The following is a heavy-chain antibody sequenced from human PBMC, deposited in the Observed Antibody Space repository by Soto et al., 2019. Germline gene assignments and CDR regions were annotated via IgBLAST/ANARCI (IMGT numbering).Heavy chain of an antibody. V-gene: IGHV3-66*01. CDR2: IYSGGST. J-gene: IGHJ6*03. CDR1: GFTVSSNY. CDR3: ARVGYYGSGSYYNAENYYYYYMDV. D-gene: IGHD3-10*01. Sequence: GGSLRLSCAASGFTVSSNYMSWVRQAPGKGLEWVSVIYSGGSTYYADSVKGRFTISRDNSKNTLYLQMNSLRAEDTAVYYCARVGYYGSGSYYNAENYYYYYMDVWGKGTTVTVSS.